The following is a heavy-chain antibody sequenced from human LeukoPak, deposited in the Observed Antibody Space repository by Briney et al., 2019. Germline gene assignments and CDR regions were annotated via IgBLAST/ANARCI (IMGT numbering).Heavy chain of an antibody. CDR3: ARDSALRTRGVPADY. J-gene: IGHJ4*02. Sequence: ASVKVSCKASGYTFTSYGISWVRQAPGQGLEWMGWISAYNDNTNYAQKLQGRVTMTTDTSTSTDYMELRSLRSDDTAVYYCARDSALRTRGVPADYWGQGTLVTVSS. CDR1: GYTFTSYG. D-gene: IGHD2-2*01. V-gene: IGHV1-18*01. CDR2: ISAYNDNT.